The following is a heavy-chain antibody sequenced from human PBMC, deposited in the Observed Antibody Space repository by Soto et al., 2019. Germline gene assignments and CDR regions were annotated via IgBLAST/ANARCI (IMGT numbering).Heavy chain of an antibody. CDR3: ARDDRGCSGGSCYSAFYFDY. Sequence: SVKVSCKASGGTFSSYAISWVRQAPGQGLEWMGGIIPIFGTADYAQKFQGRVTITADESTSTAYMELSSLRSEDTAVYYCARDDRGCSGGSCYSAFYFDYWGQGTLVTVS. CDR1: GGTFSSYA. J-gene: IGHJ4*02. D-gene: IGHD2-15*01. CDR2: IIPIFGTA. V-gene: IGHV1-69*13.